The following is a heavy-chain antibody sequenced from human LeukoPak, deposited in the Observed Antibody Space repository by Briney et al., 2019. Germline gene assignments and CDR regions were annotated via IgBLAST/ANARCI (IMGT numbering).Heavy chain of an antibody. Sequence: SETLSLTCTVSGGSISSYYWSWIRQPQGKGLEWIGYIYYSGSTNYNPSLKSRVTISVDTSKNQFSLKLSSVTAADTALYYCARYCSSTSCYGLNAFDIWGQGTMDTVSS. J-gene: IGHJ3*02. D-gene: IGHD2-2*01. CDR2: IYYSGST. V-gene: IGHV4-59*01. CDR3: ARYCSSTSCYGLNAFDI. CDR1: GGSISSYY.